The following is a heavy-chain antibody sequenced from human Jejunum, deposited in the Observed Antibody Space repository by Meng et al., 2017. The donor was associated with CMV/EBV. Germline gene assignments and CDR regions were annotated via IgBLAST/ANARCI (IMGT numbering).Heavy chain of an antibody. V-gene: IGHV4-39*07. CDR3: ARDRTTMINDAGLGYFRLDP. CDR2: ILSSGGT. D-gene: IGHD2/OR15-2a*01. J-gene: IGHJ5*02. Sequence: WAWIRQPPGQGLGWIGNILSSGGTSYNSSLQSRVTLSIDPSKNQFSLELRSVTAADTAVYYCARDRTTMINDAGLGYFRLDPWGQGVLVTVSS.